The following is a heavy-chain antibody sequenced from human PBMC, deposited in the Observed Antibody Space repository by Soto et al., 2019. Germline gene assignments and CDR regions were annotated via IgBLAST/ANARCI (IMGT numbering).Heavy chain of an antibody. CDR3: ARGRYCLTGRCFPNWFDS. D-gene: IGHD7-27*01. Sequence: SETLSLTCSVSGDSISNLDYFWAWIRQPPGQALEYIGYIYKSATTYYNPSFESRVAISVDTSKIQFSLNVTSVTAADTAVYFCARGRYCLTGRCFPNWFDSWGQGALVTVSS. CDR2: IYKSATT. CDR1: GDSISNLDYF. V-gene: IGHV4-30-4*01. J-gene: IGHJ5*01.